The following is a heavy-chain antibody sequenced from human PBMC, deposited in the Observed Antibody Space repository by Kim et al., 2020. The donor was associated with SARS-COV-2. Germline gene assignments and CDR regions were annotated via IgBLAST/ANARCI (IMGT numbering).Heavy chain of an antibody. V-gene: IGHV3-33*01. CDR3: ARTPSYYYGMDV. J-gene: IGHJ6*02. CDR2: K. Sequence: KDYDNAVKGRCTISRDNSENTLYLQMNSLRAKNTAVYYCARTPSYYYGMDVWGQGTTVTVSS.